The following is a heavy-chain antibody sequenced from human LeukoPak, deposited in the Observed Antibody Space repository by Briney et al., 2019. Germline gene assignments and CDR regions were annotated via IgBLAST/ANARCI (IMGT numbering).Heavy chain of an antibody. V-gene: IGHV4-4*02. Sequence: ASETLSLTCGVSGGSISNGNWWSWVRQPPGKGLEWIGEVYRTGSTNCNPSLKSRVTISVDKSKNQFSLMLTSVTAADTAVYYCVRNGYYSADYWGQGILVTVSS. CDR1: GGSISNGNW. CDR2: VYRTGST. J-gene: IGHJ4*02. CDR3: VRNGYYSADY. D-gene: IGHD2/OR15-2a*01.